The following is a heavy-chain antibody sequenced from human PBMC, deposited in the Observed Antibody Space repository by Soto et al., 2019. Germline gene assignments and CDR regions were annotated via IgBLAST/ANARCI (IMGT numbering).Heavy chain of an antibody. Sequence: TSETLSLTCTVSGGSVTSGTHYWSWIRQSPGKELEWIGFIDYRGGTNYNPSLKSRVTTSVDTSKNEFSLRLTSVTAADTAVYYCARGRGTYGRLDYWGQGTLVTVSS. CDR2: IDYRGGT. CDR1: GGSVTSGTHY. CDR3: ARGRGTYGRLDY. D-gene: IGHD3-16*01. J-gene: IGHJ4*02. V-gene: IGHV4-61*01.